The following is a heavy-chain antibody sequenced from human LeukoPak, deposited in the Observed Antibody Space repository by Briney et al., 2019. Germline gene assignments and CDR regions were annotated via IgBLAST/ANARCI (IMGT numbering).Heavy chain of an antibody. D-gene: IGHD3-16*01. V-gene: IGHV3-23*01. Sequence: GGSLRLSCAASGFPFSSYAMSWVRQAPGKGLEWVSGIRGGGGSTYYADSVRGRFTISRDNSKNTLYLQVNSLRAEDTAVYYCARTRGPNVFGGVHDYWGQGTLVTVSS. CDR1: GFPFSSYA. J-gene: IGHJ4*02. CDR3: ARTRGPNVFGGVHDY. CDR2: IRGGGGST.